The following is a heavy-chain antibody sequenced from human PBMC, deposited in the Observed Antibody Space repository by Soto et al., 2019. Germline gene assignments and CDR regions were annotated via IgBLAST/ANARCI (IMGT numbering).Heavy chain of an antibody. D-gene: IGHD5-12*01. CDR3: GKDKGGGYSGYDDQGWFEP. J-gene: IGHJ5*02. CDR2: IIPIFGTA. CDR1: GGTFSSYA. V-gene: IGHV1-69*05. Sequence: QVQLVQSGAEVKKPGSSVKVSCKASGGTFSSYAISWVRQAPGQGLEWMGGIIPIFGTANYAQKFQGRVTITPDEPNRPGHQEMRCLRSEDTAVDYRGKDKGGGYSGYDDQGWFEPWGQGTLVTVSS.